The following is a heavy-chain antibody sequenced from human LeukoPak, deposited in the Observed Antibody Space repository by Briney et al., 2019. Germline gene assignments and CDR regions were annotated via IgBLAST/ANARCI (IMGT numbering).Heavy chain of an antibody. D-gene: IGHD3-22*01. Sequence: GGSLRLSCAASGFTFINYAMSWVRQAPGKGLEWVTAISGSGGSGSGGSSYYADSVKGRFTISRDNSKNTLYLQMNSLRAEDTAAYYCAKECDSSGYCFFDYWGQGTLVTVS. J-gene: IGHJ4*02. V-gene: IGHV3-23*01. CDR2: ISGSGGSGSGGSS. CDR1: GFTFINYA. CDR3: AKECDSSGYCFFDY.